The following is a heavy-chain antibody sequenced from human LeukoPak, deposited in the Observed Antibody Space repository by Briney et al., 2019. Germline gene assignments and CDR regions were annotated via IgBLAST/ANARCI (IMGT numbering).Heavy chain of an antibody. J-gene: IGHJ4*02. CDR1: GFTFSSYS. Sequence: GGSLRLSCAASGFTFSSYSMNWVRQAPGKGLEWVSAISGSGGSTYYADSVKGRFTISRDNSKNTLYLQMNSLRAEDTAVYYCAKGGPGYCSGGSCYYFDYWGQGTLVTVSS. D-gene: IGHD2-15*01. V-gene: IGHV3-23*01. CDR2: ISGSGGST. CDR3: AKGGPGYCSGGSCYYFDY.